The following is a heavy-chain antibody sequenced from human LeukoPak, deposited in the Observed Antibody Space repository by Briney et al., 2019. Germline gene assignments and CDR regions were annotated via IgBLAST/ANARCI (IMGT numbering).Heavy chain of an antibody. CDR3: ARDRTRGYCSCGICKDPNWYFDL. CDR1: GFDLNSYD. CDR2: IISTGIPI. D-gene: IGHD2-15*01. J-gene: IGHJ2*01. V-gene: IGHV3-48*03. Sequence: RGSPRVSCAASGFDLNSYDMHWVRQAPGEGLEWVSYIISTGIPIYYADSVKGRFTISRDNSKNLLYLQMDSLIVGDTALDYCARDRTRGYCSCGICKDPNWYFDLGGRGSLVTVST.